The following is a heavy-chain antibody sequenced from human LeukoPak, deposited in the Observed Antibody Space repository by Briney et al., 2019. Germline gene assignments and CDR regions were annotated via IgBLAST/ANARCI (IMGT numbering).Heavy chain of an antibody. Sequence: PGRSLRLSCAASEFTFSSYGMHWVRQAPGKGLEWVAVIWYDGSNKYYAGSVKGRFTISRDNSKNTLYLQMNSLRAEDTAVYYCAKDARRYYYYMGVWGKGTTVTVSS. CDR2: IWYDGSNK. V-gene: IGHV3-33*06. D-gene: IGHD1-14*01. CDR1: EFTFSSYG. CDR3: AKDARRYYYYMGV. J-gene: IGHJ6*03.